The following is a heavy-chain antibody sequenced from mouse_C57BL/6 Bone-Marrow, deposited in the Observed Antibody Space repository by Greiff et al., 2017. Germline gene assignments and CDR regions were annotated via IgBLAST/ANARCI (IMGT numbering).Heavy chain of an antibody. V-gene: IGHV14-1*01. CDR3: ARHCYGSSFDY. J-gene: IGHJ2*01. CDR1: GFNIKDYY. D-gene: IGHD1-1*01. Sequence: VQLKQSGAELVRPGASVKLSCTASGFNIKDYYVHWVKQRPEQGLEWIGRIDPEDGDTEYAPKFQGKATMTADTSSNTAYLQLSSLTSEDTAMYYCARHCYGSSFDYWGQGTTLTVSS. CDR2: IDPEDGDT.